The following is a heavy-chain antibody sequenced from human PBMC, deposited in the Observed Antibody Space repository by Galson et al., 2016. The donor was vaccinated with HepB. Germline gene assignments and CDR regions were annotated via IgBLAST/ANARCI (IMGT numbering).Heavy chain of an antibody. J-gene: IGHJ5*02. Sequence: SVKDSCKASGYTFTSHWMHWVRQAPGQGLEWMGIINPTGGSTSYAQKFQDRVTLTRDTSTSTVYMELSSLRSEDTAVYYCARDHSQSNYDSATYWWFDPWGQGTRVTVSS. V-gene: IGHV1-46*01. CDR2: INPTGGST. CDR1: GYTFTSHW. CDR3: ARDHSQSNYDSATYWWFDP. D-gene: IGHD3-22*01.